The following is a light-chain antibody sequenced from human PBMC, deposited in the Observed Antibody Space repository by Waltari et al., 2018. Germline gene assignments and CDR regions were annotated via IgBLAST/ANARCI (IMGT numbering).Light chain of an antibody. CDR2: FNSDGSH. V-gene: IGLV4-69*01. CDR3: QTGGHGTWV. Sequence: LVLTQSPSASAYLGASVTLTCTLSRGYSSNVIACPQQRPGKGPRYLMKFNSDGSHRKGDDIPDRFSASNSGTEYYLTISSLQSEDEADYYCQTGGHGTWVFGGGTKLTVL. J-gene: IGLJ3*02. CDR1: RGYSSNV.